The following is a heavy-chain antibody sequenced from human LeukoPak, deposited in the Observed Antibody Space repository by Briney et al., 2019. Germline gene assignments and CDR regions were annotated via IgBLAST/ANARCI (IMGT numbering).Heavy chain of an antibody. D-gene: IGHD3-9*01. CDR2: IYNNENT. V-gene: IGHV4-59*01. CDR1: GGSISNYY. CDR3: ARGGNDILGAYFPGIYGMDV. Sequence: SETLSLTCSVPGGSISNYYWSWIRQPPGKGLEWIGYIYNNENTNYNPALKSRVTISADTSKSQFSLKLSSVTAADTAVYFCARGGNDILGAYFPGIYGMDVWGQGTTVAVSS. J-gene: IGHJ6*02.